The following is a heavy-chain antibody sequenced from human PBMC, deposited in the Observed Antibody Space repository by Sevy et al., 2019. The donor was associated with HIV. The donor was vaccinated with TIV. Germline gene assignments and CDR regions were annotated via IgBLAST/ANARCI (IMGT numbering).Heavy chain of an antibody. V-gene: IGHV4-39*01. Sequence: SETLSLTCSVSGGSISSSTYYWGWIRQPPGRGLEWIGSVYFTGSTYYNPSLKSRVTISVDTSKNEFSLKVNSVTAADTAVYYCARLGGLRFFDWPSLNYFDYWGQGTLVTVSS. D-gene: IGHD3-9*01. CDR2: VYFTGST. CDR1: GGSISSSTYY. CDR3: ARLGGLRFFDWPSLNYFDY. J-gene: IGHJ4*02.